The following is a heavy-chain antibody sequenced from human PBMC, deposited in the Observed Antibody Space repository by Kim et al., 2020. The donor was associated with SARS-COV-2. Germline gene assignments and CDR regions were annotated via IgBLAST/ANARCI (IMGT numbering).Heavy chain of an antibody. V-gene: IGHV1-8*01. CDR3: ARAARLLWFGEPRLNWFDP. J-gene: IGHJ5*02. CDR2: MNPNSGNT. CDR1: GYTFTSYD. D-gene: IGHD3-10*01. Sequence: ASVKVSCKASGYTFTSYDINWVRQATGQGLEWMGWMNPNSGNTGYAQKFQGRVTMTRNTSISTAYMELSSLRSEDTAVYYCARAARLLWFGEPRLNWFDPWGQGTLVTVSS.